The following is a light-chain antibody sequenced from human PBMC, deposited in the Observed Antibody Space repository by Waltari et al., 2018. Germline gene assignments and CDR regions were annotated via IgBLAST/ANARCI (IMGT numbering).Light chain of an antibody. Sequence: QAVVTQAPSLTVSPGGTVTLPCGSSTGTVTSGHSPYWFQQKPGQAPRTLIYDTNNKHSWTPARFSGSLLGGKAALTLSGAQPEDEAEYYCLLSYNGARGFGGGTKLTVL. CDR1: TGTVTSGHS. CDR2: DTN. J-gene: IGLJ3*02. V-gene: IGLV7-46*01. CDR3: LLSYNGARG.